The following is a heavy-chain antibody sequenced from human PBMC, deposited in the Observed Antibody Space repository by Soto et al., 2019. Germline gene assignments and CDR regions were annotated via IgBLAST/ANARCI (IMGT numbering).Heavy chain of an antibody. CDR2: IYHSGNT. Sequence: SEPLSLTCAASGDSISSGAWWSWVRQSPGKGLQWIGEIYHSGNTRNNPSLTSRVTMSVDKSNNQFSLNLMSVTAADTATYYCARDSRTGCSSTDCYMSWGRGILVTVSS. D-gene: IGHD2-2*01. V-gene: IGHV4-4*02. J-gene: IGHJ5*02. CDR1: GDSISSGAW. CDR3: ARDSRTGCSSTDCYMS.